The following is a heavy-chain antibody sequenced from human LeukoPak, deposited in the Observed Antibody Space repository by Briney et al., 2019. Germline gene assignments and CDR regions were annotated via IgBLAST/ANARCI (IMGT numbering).Heavy chain of an antibody. CDR3: ARDWGGYGPTSHDY. Sequence: GGSLRLSCAASGFTFSSYWMHWVRQAPGRGVVWVSRISSDGCSTIYADSVKGRFTISRDNAKNTWYLQMNSLRAEDTAVYYCARDWGGYGPTSHDYWGQGTLVTVSS. CDR2: ISSDGCST. CDR1: GFTFSSYW. V-gene: IGHV3-74*01. D-gene: IGHD3-16*01. J-gene: IGHJ4*02.